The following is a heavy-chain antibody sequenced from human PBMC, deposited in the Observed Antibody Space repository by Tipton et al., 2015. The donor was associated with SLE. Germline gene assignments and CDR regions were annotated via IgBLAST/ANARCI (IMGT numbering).Heavy chain of an antibody. J-gene: IGHJ6*03. V-gene: IGHV1-8*02. CDR3: ARGQPALTGSHFIRYYYYYMDV. CDR2: MNPNSGNT. D-gene: IGHD1-26*01. CDR1: GYTFTSYD. Sequence: QLVQSGAEVKKPGASVKVSCKASGYTFTSYDINWVRQATGQGLEWMGWMNPNSGNTGYAQKFQGRVTMTRNTSVSTAYMELSSLRSEDTAVYYCARGQPALTGSHFIRYYYYYMDVWGKGTTVTVSS.